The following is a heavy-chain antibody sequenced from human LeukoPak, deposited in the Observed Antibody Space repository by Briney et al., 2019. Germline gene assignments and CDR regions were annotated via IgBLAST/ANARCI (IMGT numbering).Heavy chain of an antibody. CDR3: ARAKEGIAVAANEYNWFDP. CDR1: GFTFSSYS. D-gene: IGHD6-19*01. Sequence: GGSLRLSCAASGFTFSSYSMNWVRQAPGKGLEWVSSISSSSSYIYYADSVKGRFTISRDNAKNSLYLQMNSLRAEDTAVYYCARAKEGIAVAANEYNWFDPWGQGTLVTVSS. J-gene: IGHJ5*02. CDR2: ISSSSSYI. V-gene: IGHV3-21*01.